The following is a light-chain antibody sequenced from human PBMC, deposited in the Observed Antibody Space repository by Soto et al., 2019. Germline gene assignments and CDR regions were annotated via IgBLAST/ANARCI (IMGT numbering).Light chain of an antibody. J-gene: IGLJ1*01. CDR3: SSYTSSSTLNYV. CDR1: SSDVGGYNY. CDR2: EVS. V-gene: IGLV2-14*01. Sequence: QSVLTQPASVSGSPAQSITISCTGTSSDVGGYNYVSWYQQHPGKAPKLMIYEVSNRPSGVSNRFSGSKSGNTASLTISGLQAEDEADYYCSSYTSSSTLNYVFGTGTKLTVL.